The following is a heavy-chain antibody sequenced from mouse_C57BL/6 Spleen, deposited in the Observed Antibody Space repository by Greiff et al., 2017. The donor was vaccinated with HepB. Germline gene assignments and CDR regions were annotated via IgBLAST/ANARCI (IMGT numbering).Heavy chain of an antibody. Sequence: VQLQQSGAELVRPGASVTLSCKASGYTFTDYEMHWVKQTPVHGLEWIGAIDPETGGTAYNQKFKGKAILTADKSSSTAYMELRSLTSEDSAVYYCTRSITTVVEGGFAYWGQGTLVTVSA. V-gene: IGHV1-15*01. CDR3: TRSITTVVEGGFAY. D-gene: IGHD1-1*01. J-gene: IGHJ3*01. CDR2: IDPETGGT. CDR1: GYTFTDYE.